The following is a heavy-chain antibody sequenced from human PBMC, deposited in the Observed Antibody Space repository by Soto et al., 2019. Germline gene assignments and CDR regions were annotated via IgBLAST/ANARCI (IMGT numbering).Heavy chain of an antibody. Sequence: SETLSLTCAVSGGSISKSNWWTWVRQPPGQGLEWIGEISLGGITNYNPSLKSRVTMSINNSKNQFSLKLTSLTAADTAVYYCAKWHPMDPWGQGTLVTVSS. V-gene: IGHV4-4*02. J-gene: IGHJ5*02. CDR2: ISLGGIT. D-gene: IGHD2-2*01. CDR3: AKWHPMDP. CDR1: GGSISKSNW.